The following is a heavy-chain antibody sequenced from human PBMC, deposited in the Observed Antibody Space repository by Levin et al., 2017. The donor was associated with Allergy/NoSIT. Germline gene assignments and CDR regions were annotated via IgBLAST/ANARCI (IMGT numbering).Heavy chain of an antibody. Sequence: SETLSLTCAVYGGSFSGYYWSWIRQPPGKGLEWIGEINHSGSTNYNPSLKSRVTISVDTSKNQFSLKLSSVTAADTAVYYCAIRTVLGAPMAVAGTGWFDPWGQGTLVTVSS. D-gene: IGHD6-19*01. CDR3: AIRTVLGAPMAVAGTGWFDP. J-gene: IGHJ5*02. CDR2: INHSGST. CDR1: GGSFSGYY. V-gene: IGHV4-34*01.